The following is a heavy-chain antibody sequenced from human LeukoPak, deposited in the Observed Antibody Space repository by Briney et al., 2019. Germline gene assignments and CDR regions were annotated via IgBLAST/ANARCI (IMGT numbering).Heavy chain of an antibody. CDR1: GYTFTSYY. V-gene: IGHV1-46*01. Sequence: ASVKVSCKASGYTFTSYYMHWVRQAPGQGLEWMGIINPSGGSTSYAQKFQGRVTMTTDTSTSTAYMELRSLRSDDTAVYYCARDQAVAGRNWFDPWGQGTLVTVSS. J-gene: IGHJ5*02. D-gene: IGHD6-19*01. CDR3: ARDQAVAGRNWFDP. CDR2: INPSGGST.